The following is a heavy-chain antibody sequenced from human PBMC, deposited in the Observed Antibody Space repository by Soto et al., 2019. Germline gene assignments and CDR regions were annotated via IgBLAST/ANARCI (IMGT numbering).Heavy chain of an antibody. CDR3: VRQGIGDRHGLVDV. CDR1: SGPSRSHN. Sequence: QVQLQQSGPGLVKPSETLSLTCTVSSGPSRSHNWGWIRQPPGGGLEWIGYIYHTGDTSYNPSLSSRVTISAYTSTTHISLTLRSVTAADTAVYYCVRQGIGDRHGLVDVWGQGTRVSVSS. D-gene: IGHD3-10*01. CDR2: IYHTGDT. V-gene: IGHV4-59*08. J-gene: IGHJ6*02.